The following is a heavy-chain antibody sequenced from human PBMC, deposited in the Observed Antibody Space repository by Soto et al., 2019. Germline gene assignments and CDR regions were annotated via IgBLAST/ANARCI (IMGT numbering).Heavy chain of an antibody. CDR1: GYSFANFW. D-gene: IGHD1-7*01. V-gene: IGHV5-51*01. Sequence: GESLKISXKGSGYSFANFWFAWVRQMPGKGLEWMGTIYPGDSDTRYSPSFQGQVTISADKSISTAYLQWSSLKASDTAIYYCARKTGTTFRDWGQGILVTVSS. CDR2: IYPGDSDT. J-gene: IGHJ4*02. CDR3: ARKTGTTFRD.